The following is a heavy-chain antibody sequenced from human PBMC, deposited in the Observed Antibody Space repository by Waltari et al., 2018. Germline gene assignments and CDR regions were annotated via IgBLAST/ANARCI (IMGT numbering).Heavy chain of an antibody. CDR3: ARVNSSSWYLDY. CDR2: ISSSSSYI. J-gene: IGHJ4*02. V-gene: IGHV3-21*01. Sequence: EVQLVESGGGLVKPGGSLRLSCAASGFTFSSYSMNWVRQAPGKGLEWVSSISSSSSYIYYADSGKGRFTISRDNAKNSLYLQMNSLRAEDTAVYYCARVNSSSWYLDYWGQGTLVTVSS. D-gene: IGHD6-13*01. CDR1: GFTFSSYS.